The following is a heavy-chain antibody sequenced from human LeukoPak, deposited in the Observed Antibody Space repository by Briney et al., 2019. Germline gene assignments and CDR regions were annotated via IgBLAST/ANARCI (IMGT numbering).Heavy chain of an antibody. CDR3: ARALYDFWSGYYIANYMDV. D-gene: IGHD3-3*01. J-gene: IGHJ6*03. V-gene: IGHV3-74*01. CDR2: INTDGSST. CDR1: GFTFSNYW. Sequence: GGSLRLSCTASGFTFSNYWMHWVRQAPGKGLVWVSRINTDGSSTSYADSVKGRLTVSRDNAKNTLFLQMNSLRAEDTAVYYCARALYDFWSGYYIANYMDVWGKGTPVTVSS.